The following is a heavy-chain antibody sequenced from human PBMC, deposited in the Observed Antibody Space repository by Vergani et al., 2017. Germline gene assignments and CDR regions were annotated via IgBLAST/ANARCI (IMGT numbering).Heavy chain of an antibody. V-gene: IGHV3-33*06. CDR2: IWSDGTNK. CDR3: AKVLEGSSSWYGGFYYYYGMDV. D-gene: IGHD6-13*01. J-gene: IGHJ6*02. Sequence: QVQLVESGGGVVQPGRSLRLSCAASGFTFSSYGMHWVRQAPGKGLEWVAVIWSDGTNKYYADSVKGRFTISRDNSKNTLNLQMNSLRAEDTAVYYCAKVLEGSSSWYGGFYYYYGMDVWGQGTTVTVSS. CDR1: GFTFSSYG.